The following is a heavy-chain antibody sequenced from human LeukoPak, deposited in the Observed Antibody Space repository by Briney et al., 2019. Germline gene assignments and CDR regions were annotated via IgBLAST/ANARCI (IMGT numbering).Heavy chain of an antibody. CDR2: IYHSGST. D-gene: IGHD3-22*01. V-gene: IGHV4-38-2*02. J-gene: IGHJ5*02. Sequence: SETLSLTCTVSGYSISSGYYWGWIRQPPGKGLEWIGSIYHSGSTYYNPSLKSRVTISADTSKNQFSLKLSSVTAADTAVYYCARSSTMTGVVNWFDPWGQGTLVTVSS. CDR3: ARSSTMTGVVNWFDP. CDR1: GYSISSGYY.